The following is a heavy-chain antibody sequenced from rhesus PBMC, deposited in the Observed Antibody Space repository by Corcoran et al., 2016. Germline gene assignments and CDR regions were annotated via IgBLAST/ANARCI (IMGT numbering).Heavy chain of an antibody. CDR3: ARHEGGEQGSFDV. CDR1: AVSIRRDYW. CDR2: VHGIDRCT. D-gene: IGHD1-44*02. V-gene: IGHV4-93*02. J-gene: IGHJ5-1*01. Sequence: HVQLQESGPAVVKPAETLSLTCAASAVSIRRDYWWCRGRQSPGKGLEWFGGVHGIDRCTAYHSPLKIRVPIAMHTSKNPVSLRLTSVPAAETAVYDCARHEGGEQGSFDVCGPGVPVTVS.